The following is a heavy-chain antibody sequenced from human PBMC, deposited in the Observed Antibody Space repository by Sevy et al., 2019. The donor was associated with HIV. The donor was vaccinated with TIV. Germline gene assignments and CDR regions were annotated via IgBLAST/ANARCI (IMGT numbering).Heavy chain of an antibody. CDR1: GFIFSRYG. CDR2: IFNDGINK. CDR3: VRESGSDWYLDY. J-gene: IGHJ4*02. D-gene: IGHD2-21*02. Sequence: GGSLRLSCAASGFIFSRYGMHWVRQAPGKGLEWVAAIFNDGINKYFAGSVKGRFTISRDNSKNTLYLEMNSLRAEDTAVYYCVRESGSDWYLDYWGQGTLVTVSS. V-gene: IGHV3-33*01.